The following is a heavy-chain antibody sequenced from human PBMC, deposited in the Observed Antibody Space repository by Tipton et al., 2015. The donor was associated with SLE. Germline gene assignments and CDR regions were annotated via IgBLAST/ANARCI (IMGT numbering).Heavy chain of an antibody. Sequence: GLVKPSETLSLTCTVSGGSISSSIYYWGWIRQPPGKGLEWIGSLFHSGRTYYNTSLKSRVTISVDTSNNRFSLKMNSVTAADTAVYYCARSRETYDLGGVFDFWGQGTLVTVSS. CDR2: LFHSGRT. J-gene: IGHJ4*02. D-gene: IGHD3-16*01. CDR1: GGSISSSIYY. V-gene: IGHV4-39*07. CDR3: ARSRETYDLGGVFDF.